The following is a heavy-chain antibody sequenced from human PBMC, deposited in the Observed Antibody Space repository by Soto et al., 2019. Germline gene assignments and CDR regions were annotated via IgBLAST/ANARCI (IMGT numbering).Heavy chain of an antibody. V-gene: IGHV3-49*04. D-gene: IGHD3-10*01. CDR1: GFRFGDFA. Sequence: SGGSLRLSCTTSGFRFGDFAMSWVRQAPGKGLEWVGFIRSKAYGGTSQYAASVRGRFTISRDDSTSTAYLQMDSLKIDDTGVYYCSRPAEYYGSGSLDFWGQGTLVTVSS. CDR2: IRSKAYGGTS. J-gene: IGHJ4*02. CDR3: SRPAEYYGSGSLDF.